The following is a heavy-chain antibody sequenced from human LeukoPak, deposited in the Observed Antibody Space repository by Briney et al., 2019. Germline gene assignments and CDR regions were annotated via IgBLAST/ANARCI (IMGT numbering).Heavy chain of an antibody. Sequence: ASVKVSCKASGYTFTNFYMNWVRQAPGQGLEWMGIFNPISGGTDYPQKFQGRVTLTGDMSTSTVYMELSSLRSEDTAIYYCARGGKQLWKSFFDDGGRGPLVTVSS. CDR1: GYTFTNFY. V-gene: IGHV1-46*01. CDR2: FNPISGGT. J-gene: IGHJ4*02. CDR3: ARGGKQLWKSFFDD. D-gene: IGHD1-1*01.